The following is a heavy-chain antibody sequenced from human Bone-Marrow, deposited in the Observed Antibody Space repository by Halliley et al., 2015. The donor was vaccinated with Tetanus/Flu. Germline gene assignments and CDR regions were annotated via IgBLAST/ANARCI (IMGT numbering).Heavy chain of an antibody. D-gene: IGHD7-27*01. CDR2: IYSTGGA. CDR3: ARDFRGDANCFDP. J-gene: IGHJ5*02. Sequence: WLGYIYSTGGANCNPSLRSRLPISIDTSKKQLSLKLNSVTAADTAVYYCARDFRGDANCFDPWGQGTLVTVSS. V-gene: IGHV4-59*01.